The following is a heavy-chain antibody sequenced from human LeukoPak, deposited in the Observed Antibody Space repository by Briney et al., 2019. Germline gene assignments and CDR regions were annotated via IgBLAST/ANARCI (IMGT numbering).Heavy chain of an antibody. Sequence: GGSLRLSCAASGFTFSSYSMNWVRQAPGKGLEWVSSISSSSSYIYYADSVKGRFTISRDNAKSSLYLQMNSLRAEDTAVYYCARAHTAMVYYFDYWGQGTLVTVSS. CDR1: GFTFSSYS. CDR2: ISSSSSYI. V-gene: IGHV3-21*01. J-gene: IGHJ4*02. CDR3: ARAHTAMVYYFDY. D-gene: IGHD5-18*01.